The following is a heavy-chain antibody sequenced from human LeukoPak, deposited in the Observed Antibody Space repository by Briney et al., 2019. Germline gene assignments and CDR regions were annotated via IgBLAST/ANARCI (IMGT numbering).Heavy chain of an antibody. CDR2: IYYSGST. D-gene: IGHD6-13*01. CDR3: ARMISSWYYFDY. Sequence: SETLSLTCTVSGGSISSSSYYWGWIRQPPGKGLEWIGYIYYSGSTNYNPSLKSRVTISVDTSKNQFSLKLSSVTAADTAVYYCARMISSWYYFDYWGQGTLVTVSS. CDR1: GGSISSSSYY. V-gene: IGHV4-61*05. J-gene: IGHJ4*02.